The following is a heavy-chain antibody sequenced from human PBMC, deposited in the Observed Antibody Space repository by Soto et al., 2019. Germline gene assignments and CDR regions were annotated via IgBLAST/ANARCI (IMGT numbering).Heavy chain of an antibody. Sequence: AASVKVSCKASGYTFTSYDINWVRQATGQGLEWMGWMNPNSGNTGYAQKFQGRVTMTRNTSISTAYMELSSLRSEDTAVYYCARGVPMYSGSYSNEYYFDYWGQGTMVTVYS. CDR1: GYTFTSYD. J-gene: IGHJ4*02. D-gene: IGHD1-26*01. V-gene: IGHV1-8*01. CDR3: ARGVPMYSGSYSNEYYFDY. CDR2: MNPNSGNT.